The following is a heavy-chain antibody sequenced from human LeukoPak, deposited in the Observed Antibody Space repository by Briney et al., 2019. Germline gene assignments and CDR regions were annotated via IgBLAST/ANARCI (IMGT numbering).Heavy chain of an antibody. J-gene: IGHJ6*02. D-gene: IGHD2-21*01. Sequence: GGSLGLSCAASGFTFSSYEMNWVRQAPGKGLEWVSYISSSGSTIYYADSVKGRFTISRDNAKNSLYLQMNSLRAEDTAVYYCARDSISADYYYGMDVWGQGTTVTVSS. V-gene: IGHV3-48*03. CDR2: ISSSGSTI. CDR1: GFTFSSYE. CDR3: ARDSISADYYYGMDV.